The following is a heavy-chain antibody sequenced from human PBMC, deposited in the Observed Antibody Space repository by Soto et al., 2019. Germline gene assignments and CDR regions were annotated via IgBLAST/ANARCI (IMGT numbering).Heavy chain of an antibody. J-gene: IGHJ4*02. D-gene: IGHD3-10*01. CDR1: AFTFSKAW. V-gene: IGHV3-15*01. Sequence: EVQLVESGGGLVKPGGSLRLSCAGSAFTFSKAWMSWVRQAPGKGLEWVGRIKTRSDGGTTDYAAPVKGRFSISRDDSKNTMYLQMKSLKTEDTAVYYCTTDWSLLLWFGELSTGGYWGQGTLVTVSS. CDR3: TTDWSLLLWFGELSTGGY. CDR2: IKTRSDGGTT.